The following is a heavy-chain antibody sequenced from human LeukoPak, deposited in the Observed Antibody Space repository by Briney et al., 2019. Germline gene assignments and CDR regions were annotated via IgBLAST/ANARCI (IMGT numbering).Heavy chain of an antibody. CDR2: IYYSGST. CDR1: GGSISSSSYY. Sequence: PSETLSLTCTVSGGSISSSSYYWGWIRQPPGKGLEWIGSIYYSGSTYYNPSLKSRVTISVDTSKNQFSLKLSSVTAADTAVYYCARLLGNYLWFGELVYFDYWGQGTLVTVSS. J-gene: IGHJ4*02. D-gene: IGHD3-10*01. CDR3: ARLLGNYLWFGELVYFDY. V-gene: IGHV4-39*01.